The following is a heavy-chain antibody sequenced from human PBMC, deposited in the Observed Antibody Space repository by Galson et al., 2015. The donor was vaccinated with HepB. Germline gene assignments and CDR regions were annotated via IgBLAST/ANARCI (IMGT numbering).Heavy chain of an antibody. V-gene: IGHV3-11*05. CDR1: GFTFSESY. D-gene: IGHD3-10*01. CDR3: ARGDLRVGIRGGVDV. J-gene: IGHJ6*02. CDR2: ISSSSSYT. Sequence: SLRLSCAASGFTFSESYMNWIRQAPGKGLEWVSYISSSSSYTNCADSVKGRFTISRDNAKNSLYLQMNSLRAEDTAVYYCARGDLRVGIRGGVDVWGQGTTVTVSS.